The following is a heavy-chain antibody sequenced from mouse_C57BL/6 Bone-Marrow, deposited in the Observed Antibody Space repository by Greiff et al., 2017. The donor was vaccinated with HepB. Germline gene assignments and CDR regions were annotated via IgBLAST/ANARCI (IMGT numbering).Heavy chain of an antibody. D-gene: IGHD1-1*01. V-gene: IGHV1-42*01. CDR1: GYSFTGYY. CDR2: INPSTGGT. Sequence: EVQLQQSGPELVKPGASVKISCKASGYSFTGYYMNWVKQSPEKSLEWIGEINPSTGGTTYNQKFKAKATLTVDKSSSTAYMQLKSLTSEDSAVYYCARSHYYGSSYLFAYWGQGTLVTVSA. J-gene: IGHJ3*01. CDR3: ARSHYYGSSYLFAY.